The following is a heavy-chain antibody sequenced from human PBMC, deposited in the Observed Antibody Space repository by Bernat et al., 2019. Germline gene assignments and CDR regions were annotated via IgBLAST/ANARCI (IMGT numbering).Heavy chain of an antibody. D-gene: IGHD4-17*01. Sequence: EVQLVESGGGLVQPGGSLRLSCAASGFTFSSYWMHWVRQAPGKGLVWVSRINSDGSSTSYADSVKGRFTISRDNAKNTLYLQMNSLRAEDTAVYYCARDFGYGDYVPLSGLLPPKDAFDIWGQGTMVTVSS. CDR1: GFTFSSYW. V-gene: IGHV3-74*01. CDR3: ARDFGYGDYVPLSGLLPPKDAFDI. CDR2: INSDGSST. J-gene: IGHJ3*02.